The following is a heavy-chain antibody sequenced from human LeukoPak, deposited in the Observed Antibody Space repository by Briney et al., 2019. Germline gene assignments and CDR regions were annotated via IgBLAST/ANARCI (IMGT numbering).Heavy chain of an antibody. J-gene: IGHJ4*02. V-gene: IGHV1-18*01. CDR3: AIAASTTCDCPDYFDY. Sequence: ASVKVSCKASGYTFTTFGTTWVRQAPGQGLEWMGWISAYTGNTNYAPKFQGRVTMTTDTSTSTAHMDLRSLTSDDTAVYYCAIAASTTCDCPDYFDYWGQGTLVTVSS. D-gene: IGHD2-2*01. CDR1: GYTFTTFG. CDR2: ISAYTGNT.